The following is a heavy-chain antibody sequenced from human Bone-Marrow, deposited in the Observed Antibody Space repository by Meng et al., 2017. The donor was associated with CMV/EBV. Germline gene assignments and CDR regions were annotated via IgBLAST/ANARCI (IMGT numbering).Heavy chain of an antibody. CDR3: ASGGATGRLDY. J-gene: IGHJ4*02. V-gene: IGHV4-34*01. CDR2: INHSGST. CDR1: GGAFSGYY. D-gene: IGHD1-26*01. Sequence: LACAVDGGAFSGYYWSWSRQPRGKGLEWIGEINHSGSTNYNPSLKSRVTISVDTSKNQFSLKLSSVTAADTAVYYCASGGATGRLDYWGQGTLVTVSS.